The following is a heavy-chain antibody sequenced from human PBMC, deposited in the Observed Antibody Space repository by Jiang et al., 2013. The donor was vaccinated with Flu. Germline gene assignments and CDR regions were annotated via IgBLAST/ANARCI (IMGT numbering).Heavy chain of an antibody. D-gene: IGHD2-8*01. V-gene: IGHV4-31*03. CDR2: IYYSGST. CDR3: ARDDCMYGACHLRH. J-gene: IGHJ1*01. CDR1: GDSISSGSYY. Sequence: GLVKPSQTLSLTCTVSGDSISSGSYYWSWIRQHPGKGLEWIGYIYYSGSTSYNPSLKSRVGMSVDTSKNQFSLSLSFVTAADTALYYCARDDCMYGACHLRHWGQGTLVTVSS.